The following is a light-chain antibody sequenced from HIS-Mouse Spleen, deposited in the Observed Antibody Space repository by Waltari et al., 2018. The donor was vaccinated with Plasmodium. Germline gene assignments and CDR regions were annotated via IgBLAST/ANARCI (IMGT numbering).Light chain of an antibody. V-gene: IGLV1-44*01. CDR2: SNN. Sequence: ELTQPPSVSVSPGQTARITCSGDALPKQYAYWYQQLPGTAPKLLIYSNNQRPSGVPDRFSGSKSGTSASLAISGLQSEDEADYYCAAWDDSLNGVVFAGGTKLTVL. CDR3: AAWDDSLNGVV. CDR1: LPKQY. J-gene: IGLJ2*01.